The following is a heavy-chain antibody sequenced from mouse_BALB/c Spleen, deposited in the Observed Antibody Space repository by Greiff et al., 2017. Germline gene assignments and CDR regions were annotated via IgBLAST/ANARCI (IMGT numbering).Heavy chain of an antibody. CDR2: ISTYYGDA. Sequence: VQLQQSGAELVRPGVSVKISCKGSGYTFTDYAMHWVKQSHAKSLEWIGVISTYYGDASYNQKFKGKATMTVDKSSSTAYMELARLTSEDSAIYYCARGNFMFAYWGQGTLVTVSA. CDR3: ARGNFMFAY. CDR1: GYTFTDYA. D-gene: IGHD1-2*01. V-gene: IGHV1S137*01. J-gene: IGHJ3*01.